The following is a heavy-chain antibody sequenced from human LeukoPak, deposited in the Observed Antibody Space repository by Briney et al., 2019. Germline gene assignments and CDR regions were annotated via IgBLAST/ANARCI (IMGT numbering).Heavy chain of an antibody. Sequence: GGSLRLSCAASGFTFSNYAMNWVRQAPGKGLEWVSAISGSAASTYYADSVKGRFTISRDNSKNTLYLQMNSLRAEDTAVYYCAKKYCSSNGCQFFRVDYWGQGTLVTVSS. CDR3: AKKYCSSNGCQFFRVDY. CDR2: ISGSAAST. D-gene: IGHD2-2*01. J-gene: IGHJ4*02. CDR1: GFTFSNYA. V-gene: IGHV3-23*01.